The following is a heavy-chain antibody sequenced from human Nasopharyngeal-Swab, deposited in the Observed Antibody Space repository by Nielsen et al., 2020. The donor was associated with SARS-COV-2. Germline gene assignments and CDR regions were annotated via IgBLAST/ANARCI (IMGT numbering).Heavy chain of an antibody. J-gene: IGHJ6*02. CDR1: GFTFKNYN. CDR2: ISSSSSYI. CDR3: ARDRLDYDFWSAYFMDV. Sequence: GGSLRLSCAASGFTFKNYNFNWVRQAPGKGLEWVSSISSSSSYIYYADSVKGRSTISRDNAKNSLYLQMNSLRAEDTAVYYCARDRLDYDFWSAYFMDVWGQGTTVTVSS. D-gene: IGHD3-3*01. V-gene: IGHV3-21*01.